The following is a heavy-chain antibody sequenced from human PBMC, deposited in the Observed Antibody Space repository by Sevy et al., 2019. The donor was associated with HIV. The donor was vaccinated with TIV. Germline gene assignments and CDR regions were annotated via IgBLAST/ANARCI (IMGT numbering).Heavy chain of an antibody. V-gene: IGHV3-23*01. D-gene: IGHD2-8*01. Sequence: GGSLRLSCAASGFTFSSYAMSWVRQAPGKGLEWVSAISGSGGSTYYADSVKGRFTISRDNSKNTLYLQMNSLRAEDTAVYYCAKAGDVGYCTNGVCYGWVFDLWGRSTLVTVSS. CDR3: AKAGDVGYCTNGVCYGWVFDL. J-gene: IGHJ2*01. CDR1: GFTFSSYA. CDR2: ISGSGGST.